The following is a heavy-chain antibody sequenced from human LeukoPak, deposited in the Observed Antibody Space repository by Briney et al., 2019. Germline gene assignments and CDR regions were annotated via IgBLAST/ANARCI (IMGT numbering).Heavy chain of an antibody. CDR1: GFTFSSYS. D-gene: IGHD6-13*01. J-gene: IGHJ4*02. CDR2: ISNSSSYI. V-gene: IGHV3-21*01. CDR3: AREGGAVAAAGGNDY. Sequence: PGGSLRLSCAASGFTFSSYSMNWVRQAPGKGLEWVSSISNSSSYIYYAYSVKRRITIPRDNAKNSLYLQKNSLRDEDAAVYYCAREGGAVAAAGGNDYWGQGTLVTVSS.